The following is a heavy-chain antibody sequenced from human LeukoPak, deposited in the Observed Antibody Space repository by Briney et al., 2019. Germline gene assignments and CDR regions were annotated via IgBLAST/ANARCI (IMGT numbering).Heavy chain of an antibody. CDR3: ARDSDLTYYDILTGYLGTFDY. CDR2: IKQDGSEI. V-gene: IGHV3-7*01. Sequence: GGSLRLSCAASGFTFSNYAMSWVRQAPGKGLEWVAKIKQDGSEIQYVDSVKGRFTISRDNAKNSLYLQMNSLRAEDTAVYYCARDSDLTYYDILTGYLGTFDYWGQGTLVTVSS. J-gene: IGHJ4*02. CDR1: GFTFSNYA. D-gene: IGHD3-9*01.